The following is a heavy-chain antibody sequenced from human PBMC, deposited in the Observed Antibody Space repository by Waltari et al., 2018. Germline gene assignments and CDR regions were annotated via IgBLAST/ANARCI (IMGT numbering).Heavy chain of an antibody. J-gene: IGHJ3*02. CDR1: GFTFPNYN. Sequence: EVQLVESGGGLVQPGGSLRLSCAASGFTFPNYNMNWVRQAPGKGLEWVSYITISSSTIYYADAVKGRFTISRDNAENSVYLQMNSLRAEDTAVYYCARGGLPGAFDIWGQGTMVTVSS. CDR3: ARGGLPGAFDI. D-gene: IGHD4-17*01. V-gene: IGHV3-48*01. CDR2: ITISSSTI.